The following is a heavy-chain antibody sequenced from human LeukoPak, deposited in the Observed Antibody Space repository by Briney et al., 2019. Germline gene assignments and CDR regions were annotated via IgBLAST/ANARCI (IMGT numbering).Heavy chain of an antibody. CDR2: IFGADTT. V-gene: IGHV3-53*01. CDR1: DFIVSDSH. Sequence: AGGSLRLSCAATDFIVSDSHMSWVRQAPGRGLEWVLVIFGADTTFYADSVKGRFTISRDNLQNTVNLQMNSLRDDDTAVYYCARGGEILDYWGQGTQVTVSS. CDR3: ARGGEILDY. J-gene: IGHJ4*02. D-gene: IGHD3-16*01.